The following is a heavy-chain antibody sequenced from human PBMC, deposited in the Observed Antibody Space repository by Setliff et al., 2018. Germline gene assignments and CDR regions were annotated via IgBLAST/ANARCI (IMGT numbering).Heavy chain of an antibody. V-gene: IGHV1-46*01. CDR2: INPSSGRT. J-gene: IGHJ3*02. CDR3: ARDVFPYHYEGAFDI. D-gene: IGHD3-22*01. CDR1: GYTLTSHY. Sequence: ASVKVSCKAPGYTLTSHYMHWVRQAPGLGLEWMGTINPSSGRTSYAQKFQGRVTMTRDTSTSTVYMDMSSLRSEDTAVYYCARDVFPYHYEGAFDIWGQGTMGTVSS.